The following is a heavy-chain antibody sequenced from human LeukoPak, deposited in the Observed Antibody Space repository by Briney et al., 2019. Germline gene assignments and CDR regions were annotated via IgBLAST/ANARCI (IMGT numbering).Heavy chain of an antibody. Sequence: GGSLRLSCAASGFTFSSYSMNWVRQAPGKGLEWVSSISSSSSYIYYADSVKGRFTISRDNAKNSLYLQMNSLRAEDTAVYYCVRGGGYSYGPSDYWGQGTLVTVSS. D-gene: IGHD5-18*01. CDR1: GFTFSSYS. CDR3: VRGGGYSYGPSDY. V-gene: IGHV3-21*01. CDR2: ISSSSSYI. J-gene: IGHJ4*02.